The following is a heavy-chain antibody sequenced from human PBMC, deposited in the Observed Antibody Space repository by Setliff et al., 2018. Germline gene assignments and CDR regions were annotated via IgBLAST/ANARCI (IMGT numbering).Heavy chain of an antibody. CDR2: IYYSGST. D-gene: IGHD5-12*01. Sequence: SETLSLTCTVSGGSISSYYWSWIRQPPGKGLEWIGYIYYSGSTNYNPSLKSRVTISVDTSKDQFSLKLRSVTAADTAVYYCARGGTFRYFDFWGQGAPVTVSS. CDR1: GGSISSYY. CDR3: ARGGTFRYFDF. V-gene: IGHV4-59*01. J-gene: IGHJ4*02.